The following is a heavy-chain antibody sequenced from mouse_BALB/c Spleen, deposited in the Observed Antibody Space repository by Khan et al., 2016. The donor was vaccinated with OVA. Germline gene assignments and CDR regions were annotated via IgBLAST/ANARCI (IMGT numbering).Heavy chain of an antibody. CDR3: ARGVKGGFAC. J-gene: IGHJ3*01. V-gene: IGHV5-15*02. CDR2: ISSLAYNF. Sequence: EVELVESGGGLVQPGGSRKLSCAASGFTFSDYGMAWIRQGPGKGPEWITFISSLAYNFYYADTVTGRFTISSENAKHTLHLEMNSLRTEDTALHYSARGVKGGFACWGQGTLVTVSA. CDR1: GFTFSDYG.